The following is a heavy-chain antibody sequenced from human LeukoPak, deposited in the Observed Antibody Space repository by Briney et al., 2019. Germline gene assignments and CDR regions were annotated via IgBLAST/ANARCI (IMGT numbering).Heavy chain of an antibody. CDR2: VYNSGNT. V-gene: IGHV4-59*12. D-gene: IGHD1-1*01. CDR3: ARVNINNWHSCDY. J-gene: IGHJ4*02. CDR1: GGSISIYY. Sequence: SETLSLTCTVSGGSISIYYWSWVRQPPGKGLEWMGYVYNSGNTDYNPSLKSRVTISVDKSRNHFSLNLSSVTAADTAVYYCARVNINNWHSCDYWGQGTLVTVSS.